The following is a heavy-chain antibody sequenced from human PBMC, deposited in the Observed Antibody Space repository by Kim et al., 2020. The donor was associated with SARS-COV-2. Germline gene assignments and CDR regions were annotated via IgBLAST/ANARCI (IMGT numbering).Heavy chain of an antibody. V-gene: IGHV3-21*01. CDR3: ARDSPLRGMDV. Sequence: IYYADSVKGRFTISGDNAKNSLYLQMNSLRAEDTAVYYCARDSPLRGMDVWGQGTTVTVSS. J-gene: IGHJ6*02. CDR2: I.